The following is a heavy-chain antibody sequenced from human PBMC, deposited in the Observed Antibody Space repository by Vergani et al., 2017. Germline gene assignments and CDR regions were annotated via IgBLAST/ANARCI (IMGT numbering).Heavy chain of an antibody. CDR2: IIPILGIA. V-gene: IGHV1-69*02. Sequence: QVQLVQSGAEVKKPGSSVKVSCKASGGTFSSYTISWVRQAPGQGLEWMGRIIPILGIANYAQKFQGRVTITADKSTSTAYMELSSLRSEYTAVYYCARGDTAMALDYWGQGTLVTVSS. CDR1: GGTFSSYT. D-gene: IGHD5-18*01. J-gene: IGHJ4*02. CDR3: ARGDTAMALDY.